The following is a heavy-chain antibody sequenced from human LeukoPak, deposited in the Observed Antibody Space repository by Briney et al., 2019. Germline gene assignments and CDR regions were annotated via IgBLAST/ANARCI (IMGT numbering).Heavy chain of an antibody. CDR3: ARLGGSYSLGAFDI. CDR1: GGSISSSTYY. Sequence: SETLSLTCTVSGGSISSSTYYWGWIRQPPGKGLEWIGRIYYSGSTYYNPSLKSRVTISVDTSKNQFSLKLSSVTAADTAVYYCARLGGSYSLGAFDIWGQGTMVTGSS. CDR2: IYYSGST. D-gene: IGHD1-26*01. J-gene: IGHJ3*02. V-gene: IGHV4-39*01.